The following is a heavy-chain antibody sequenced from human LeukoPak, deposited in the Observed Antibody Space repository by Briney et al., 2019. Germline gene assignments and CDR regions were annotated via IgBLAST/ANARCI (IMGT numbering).Heavy chain of an antibody. Sequence: PSETLSLTCTVSGGSISSGSYYWSWIRQPAGQELEWFGRIYTSGSTNYNPSLKSRVTISVDTSKNQFSLKLSSVTAADTAVHYCARSQYYDFWSGYYTPFDYWGQGTLVTVSS. CDR1: GGSISSGSYY. J-gene: IGHJ4*02. V-gene: IGHV4-61*02. CDR2: IYTSGST. CDR3: ARSQYYDFWSGYYTPFDY. D-gene: IGHD3-3*01.